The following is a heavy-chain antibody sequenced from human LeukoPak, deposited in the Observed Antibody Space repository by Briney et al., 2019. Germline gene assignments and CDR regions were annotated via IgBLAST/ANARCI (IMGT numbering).Heavy chain of an antibody. CDR3: ARRMSSGWALEDY. CDR2: ISYDGSNK. Sequence: HPGGSLRLSCAASGFTFSSYAMSWVRQAPGKGLEWVAVISYDGSNKYYADSVKGRFTISRDNSKNTLYLQMNSLRDEDTAVYYCARRMSSGWALEDYWGQGTLVTVSS. V-gene: IGHV3-30-3*01. J-gene: IGHJ4*02. D-gene: IGHD6-19*01. CDR1: GFTFSSYA.